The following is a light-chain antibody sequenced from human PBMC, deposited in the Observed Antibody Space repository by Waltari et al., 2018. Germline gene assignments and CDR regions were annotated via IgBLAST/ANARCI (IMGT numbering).Light chain of an antibody. CDR3: CSYVGLGTYV. CDR2: EVT. CDR1: SRDVGNHNL. Sequence: QSGLAQPASASGSPGQSITIPCPGTSRDVGNHNLVSWYQQRPGKAPTRLIYEVTKRAPGTSDRFSASKSGNTASLSISGLQAQEDEADYYCCSYVGLGTYVFGTGTKVTV. J-gene: IGLJ1*01. V-gene: IGLV2-23*02.